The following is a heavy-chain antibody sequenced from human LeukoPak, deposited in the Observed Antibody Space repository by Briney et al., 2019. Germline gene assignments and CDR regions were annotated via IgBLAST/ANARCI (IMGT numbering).Heavy chain of an antibody. D-gene: IGHD2-2*01. V-gene: IGHV3-30*18. CDR3: ANVNAMSTGY. CDR1: GFTFSNYG. Sequence: GGSLRLSCAASGFTFSNYGMHWVRQAPGQGLEWVAVVSYDGSNKYYADSMKGRFTISRDNSKNTLYLQMNSLRAEDTAVYYCANVNAMSTGYWGQGTLVTVSS. CDR2: VSYDGSNK. J-gene: IGHJ4*02.